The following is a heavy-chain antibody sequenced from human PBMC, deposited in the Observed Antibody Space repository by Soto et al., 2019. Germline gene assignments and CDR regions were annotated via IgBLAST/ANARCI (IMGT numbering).Heavy chain of an antibody. J-gene: IGHJ6*03. V-gene: IGHV3-72*01. CDR3: ARETYYDFWSGPTPLDYYYYYYMDV. CDR1: GFTFSDHY. Sequence: GGSLRLSCAASGFTFSDHYMDWVRQAPGKGLEWVGRTRNKANSYTTEYAASVKGRFTISRDDSKNSLYLQMNSLKTEDTAVYYCARETYYDFWSGPTPLDYYYYYYMDVWGKGTTVTVSS. D-gene: IGHD3-3*01. CDR2: TRNKANSYTT.